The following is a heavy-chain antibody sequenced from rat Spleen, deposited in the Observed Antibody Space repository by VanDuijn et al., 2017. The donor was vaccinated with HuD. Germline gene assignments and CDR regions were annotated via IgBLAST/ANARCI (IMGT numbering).Heavy chain of an antibody. CDR1: GFTFSDYY. CDR3: ARGWERFAY. Sequence: VQLVESGGGLVQPGRSLKLSCAASGFTFSDYYMAWVRQPPGKGLEWIAAILTGGNTYYNPALKSRLSISRDTSKSQVFLKMNILQTEDTAMYFCARGWERFAYWGQGTLVTVSS. CDR2: ILTGGNT. V-gene: IGHV2S12*01. J-gene: IGHJ3*01. D-gene: IGHD5-1*01.